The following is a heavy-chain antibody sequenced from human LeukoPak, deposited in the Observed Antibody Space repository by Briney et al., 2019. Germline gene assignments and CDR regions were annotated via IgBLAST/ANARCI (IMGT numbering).Heavy chain of an antibody. CDR3: AKDGSGSFLYYFAY. J-gene: IGHJ4*02. CDR1: GFTFSSYA. V-gene: IGHV3-23*01. D-gene: IGHD3-10*01. Sequence: GGSLRLSCTASGFTFSSYAMSWVRQAPGKGLEWVSAISGSGGSTYYADSVKGRFTISRDNSKNTLYLQMNRLRAEDTAVYYCAKDGSGSFLYYFAYWGQGTLVTVYS. CDR2: ISGSGGST.